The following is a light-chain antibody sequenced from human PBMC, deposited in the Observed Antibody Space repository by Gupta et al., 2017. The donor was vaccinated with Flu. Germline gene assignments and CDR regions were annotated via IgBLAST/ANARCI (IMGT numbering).Light chain of an antibody. J-gene: IGKJ1*01. CDR1: QSAASSY. CDR3: QRYGRSPPWT. Sequence: EIVLTQSPGTLSLSPGERATLSCRASQSAASSYLAWYQQKPGQAPRLLIYDASTRATGIPDRFSGSGSGTDFTLTISRWEPEDFAVYYCQRYGRSPPWTFGQGTQVDIK. V-gene: IGKV3-20*01. CDR2: DAS.